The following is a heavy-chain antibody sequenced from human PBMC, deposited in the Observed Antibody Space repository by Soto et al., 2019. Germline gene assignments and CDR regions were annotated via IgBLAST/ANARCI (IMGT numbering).Heavy chain of an antibody. V-gene: IGHV3-30*02. D-gene: IGHD6-6*01. CDR1: GFTFSDYA. J-gene: IGHJ4*02. CDR2: ILSDGSNK. Sequence: PGGSLRLSCEASGFTFSDYALHWVRQAPGKGLEWVALILSDGSNKDYEDSVKGRFTISRDNSKNMVYLQMNSLRAEDTAVYYCAREIAGRLEPLDHWGQGTLVTVSS. CDR3: AREIAGRLEPLDH.